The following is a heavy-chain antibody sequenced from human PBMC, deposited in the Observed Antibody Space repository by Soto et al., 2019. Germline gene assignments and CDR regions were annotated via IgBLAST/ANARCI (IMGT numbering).Heavy chain of an antibody. J-gene: IGHJ4*02. CDR2: INPSGST. CDR1: GGSFSGYY. Sequence: QVQLQQWGAGLLKPSETLSLTCAVYGGSFSGYYWSWIRQPPGKGLEWIGEINPSGSTNYNPSLKSRVTISVDTSKNQFSLKLSSVTAADTAVYYCASRRGYSYGHRDYWGQGTLVTVSS. CDR3: ASRRGYSYGHRDY. D-gene: IGHD5-18*01. V-gene: IGHV4-34*01.